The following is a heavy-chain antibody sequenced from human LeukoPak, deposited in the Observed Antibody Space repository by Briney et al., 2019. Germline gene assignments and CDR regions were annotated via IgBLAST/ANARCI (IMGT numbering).Heavy chain of an antibody. CDR2: VTGSGGST. Sequence: PGGSLRLSCAASGFTFSSYAMSWVRQAPGKGLEWVSGVTGSGGSTSYEDSVKGRFTISRDNSKDTLYLQMNSLRAEDTAVYYCAKEYSSGWYGPLDSWGQGALVTVSS. D-gene: IGHD6-19*01. CDR3: AKEYSSGWYGPLDS. V-gene: IGHV3-23*01. J-gene: IGHJ4*02. CDR1: GFTFSSYA.